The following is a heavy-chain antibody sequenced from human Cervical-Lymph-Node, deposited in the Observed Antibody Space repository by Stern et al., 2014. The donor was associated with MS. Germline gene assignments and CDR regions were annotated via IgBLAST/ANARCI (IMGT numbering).Heavy chain of an antibody. CDR3: ARDRSIVTYAMDV. V-gene: IGHV1-46*01. D-gene: IGHD1-26*01. J-gene: IGHJ6*02. CDR1: TFSNFY. Sequence: VQLVESGAEVKKPGASVKGSCKASTFSNFYIHWVRQAPGQGLEWVGLINPRSGSTSYSQKFQDRVTMTRDTSTSTFYMEVSSLTSEDTAVYYCARDRSIVTYAMDVWGQGTTVIVSS. CDR2: INPRSGST.